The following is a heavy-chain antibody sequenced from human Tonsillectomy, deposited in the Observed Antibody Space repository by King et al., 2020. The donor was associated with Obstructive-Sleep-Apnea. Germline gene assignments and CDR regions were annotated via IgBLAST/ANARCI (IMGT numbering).Heavy chain of an antibody. Sequence: QVQLVESGPGLVKPSETLSLTCTVSGGSINGHYWSWIRQPPGKGLEWIGYIYYSGSTRYNPSLRGRGTISVDTSKNQFSLELNSVTVADTAIYYCARHPYSALSLGFFDYWGQGSLVTVSS. D-gene: IGHD5-12*01. V-gene: IGHV4-59*08. CDR1: GGSINGHY. CDR3: ARHPYSALSLGFFDY. CDR2: IYYSGST. J-gene: IGHJ4*02.